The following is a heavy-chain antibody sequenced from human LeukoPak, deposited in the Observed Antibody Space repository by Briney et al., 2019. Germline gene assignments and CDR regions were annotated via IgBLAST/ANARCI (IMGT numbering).Heavy chain of an antibody. Sequence: ASVKVSCKASGYTFTSYYMHWVRQAPGQGLEWMGIINPSGGSTSYAQKFQGRVTTTRDTSTSTVYMELSSLRSEDTAVYYCARETYYYDSSGTSGAFDIWGQGTMVTVSS. D-gene: IGHD3-22*01. CDR3: ARETYYYDSSGTSGAFDI. CDR2: INPSGGST. CDR1: GYTFTSYY. V-gene: IGHV1-46*01. J-gene: IGHJ3*02.